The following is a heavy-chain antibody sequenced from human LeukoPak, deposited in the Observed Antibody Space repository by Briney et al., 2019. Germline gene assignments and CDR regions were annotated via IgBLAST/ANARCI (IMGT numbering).Heavy chain of an antibody. CDR1: GGSISSSNW. CDR3: ARYALRRLRSNWFDP. Sequence: KSSGTLSLTCAVSGGSISSSNWWSWVRQPPGKGLEWIGEIYHSGSTNYNPSLKSRVTISVDKSKNQFSLKLSSVTAADTAVYYCARYALRRLRSNWFDPWGQGTLVTVSS. J-gene: IGHJ5*02. V-gene: IGHV4-4*02. D-gene: IGHD4-17*01. CDR2: IYHSGST.